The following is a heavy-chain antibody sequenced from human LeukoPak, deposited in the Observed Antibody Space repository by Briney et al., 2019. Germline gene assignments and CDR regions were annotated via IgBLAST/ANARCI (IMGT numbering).Heavy chain of an antibody. J-gene: IGHJ6*03. D-gene: IGHD3-10*01. CDR2: ISTTGGTT. Sequence: PGGSLRLSCAASGLTFSSYGMSWVRRAPGRGLEWVSAISTTGGTTYYADSVRGRFTISRDNSKNTLYLQMNSLRAEDTAVYYCAPGLMDVWGKGTTVTISS. CDR1: GLTFSSYG. CDR3: APGLMDV. V-gene: IGHV3-23*01.